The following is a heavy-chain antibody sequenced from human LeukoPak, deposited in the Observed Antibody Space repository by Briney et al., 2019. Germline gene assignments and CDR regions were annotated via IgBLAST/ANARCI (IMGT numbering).Heavy chain of an antibody. CDR2: IYYSGST. V-gene: IGHV4-59*08. D-gene: IGHD4-17*01. Sequence: SETLSLTCTVSGGSISSYYWSWIRQPPGKGLEWIGYIYYSGSTNYNPSLKSRVTISVDTSKNQFSLKLSSVTAADTAVYYRARLARDGDYRWDIYYGMDVWGQGTTVTVSS. CDR1: GGSISSYY. CDR3: ARLARDGDYRWDIYYGMDV. J-gene: IGHJ6*02.